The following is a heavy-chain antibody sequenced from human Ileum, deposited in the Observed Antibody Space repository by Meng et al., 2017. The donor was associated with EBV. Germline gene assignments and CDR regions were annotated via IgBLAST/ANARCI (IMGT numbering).Heavy chain of an antibody. CDR2: MSYTGST. V-gene: IGHV4-61*08. Sequence: QVQLQESGPGLVKPSETLSLTGSVSNGSVSSYGYYWTWIRQPPGKGLEWIGYMSYTGSTNYKSTLKSRVTISVDKSKNQFSLKLSSVTAADTAVYYCARERGGGDRGIQWGQGTLVTVSS. D-gene: IGHD2-21*02. CDR3: ARERGGGDRGIQ. J-gene: IGHJ4*02. CDR1: NGSVSSYGYY.